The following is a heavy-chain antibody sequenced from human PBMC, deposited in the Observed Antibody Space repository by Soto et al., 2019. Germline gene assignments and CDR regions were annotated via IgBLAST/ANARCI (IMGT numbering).Heavy chain of an antibody. V-gene: IGHV1-18*01. J-gene: IGHJ3*02. CDR2: ISAYNGNT. D-gene: IGHD3-9*01. CDR1: GYTFTSYS. Sequence: QVQLVQSGAEVKKPGASVKVSCKASGYTFTSYSISWVRQAPGQGLEWMGWISAYNGNTNYAQKLQGRVTMTTDTSTSTAYMELRSLRSDDTAVYYCARDRSHGDILTDPDAFDIWGQGTMVTVSS. CDR3: ARDRSHGDILTDPDAFDI.